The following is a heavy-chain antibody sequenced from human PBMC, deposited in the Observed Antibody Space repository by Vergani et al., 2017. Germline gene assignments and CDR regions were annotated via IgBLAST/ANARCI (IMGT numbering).Heavy chain of an antibody. Sequence: QVDLQESGPGLVKSSETLSLTCAVSGYSVGSGYYWGWIRQPPGRGLVWIGCVHRNGNTYYTSSRRSRATISRDTSKNQFSLRLTSVTAADTAVYYCARQNPYGSAHVDFWGRGVLVTVSA. CDR1: GYSVGSGYY. CDR2: VHRNGNT. V-gene: IGHV4-38-2*01. D-gene: IGHD3-10*01. J-gene: IGHJ4*02. CDR3: ARQNPYGSAHVDF.